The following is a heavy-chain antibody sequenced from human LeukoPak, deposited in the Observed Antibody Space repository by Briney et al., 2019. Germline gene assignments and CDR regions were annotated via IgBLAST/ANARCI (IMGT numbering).Heavy chain of an antibody. Sequence: GESLKISCKGSGYSFTTYWIAWVRQMPGKGLELMGIIYPDDPDTRYGPSFQGQVTISADRSINTAYLHWSSLMASDTAMYYCARFKGSGDDACDIWGQGTMVTVSS. CDR1: GYSFTTYW. CDR3: ARFKGSGDDACDI. D-gene: IGHD4-17*01. J-gene: IGHJ3*02. V-gene: IGHV5-51*01. CDR2: IYPDDPDT.